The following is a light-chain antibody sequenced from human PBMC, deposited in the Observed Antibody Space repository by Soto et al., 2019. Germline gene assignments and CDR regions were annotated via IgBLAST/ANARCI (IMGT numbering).Light chain of an antibody. J-gene: IGLJ1*01. Sequence: QSVLTQPASVSGSPGQSISISCTGTSSDVAAYNLVSWYQQHPGKAPKLMIYEVTKRPSGVSNRFSGSKSGDTASLTISGLPAEDEADYYCSSHTGSRTRVLGSGNKVTVL. CDR2: EVT. CDR3: SSHTGSRTRV. V-gene: IGLV2-14*01. CDR1: SSDVAAYNL.